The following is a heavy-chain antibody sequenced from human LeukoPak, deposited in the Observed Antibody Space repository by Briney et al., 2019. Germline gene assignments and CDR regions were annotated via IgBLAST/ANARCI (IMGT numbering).Heavy chain of an antibody. Sequence: GGSLRLSCAASGFTFSSYEMNWVRQAPGKGLELVSNISDSGSIIYYADSVKGRFTVSRDNARKSLYLQMNSLRAEDTAVYYCARGGGAAAGTRIDYWGQGTLVTVSS. CDR3: ARGGGAAAGTRIDY. CDR1: GFTFSSYE. D-gene: IGHD6-13*01. J-gene: IGHJ4*02. V-gene: IGHV3-48*03. CDR2: ISDSGSII.